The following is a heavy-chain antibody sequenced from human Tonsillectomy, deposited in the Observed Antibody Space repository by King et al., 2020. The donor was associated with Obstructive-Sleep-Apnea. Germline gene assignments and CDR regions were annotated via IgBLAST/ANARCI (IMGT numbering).Heavy chain of an antibody. J-gene: IGHJ6*02. V-gene: IGHV4-59*01. D-gene: IGHD2-15*01. Sequence: QLQESGPRLVKPSETLSLICSVSGGSINDYYRSWIRQPPGKGLEWIGYIYYSGSTDYNPSLKNRVTISVDTPKNQFSLTLSSVNATDAAVYFCARVRAATNYYGMDVWGQGTTVTVSS. CDR2: IYYSGST. CDR3: ARVRAATNYYGMDV. CDR1: GGSINDYY.